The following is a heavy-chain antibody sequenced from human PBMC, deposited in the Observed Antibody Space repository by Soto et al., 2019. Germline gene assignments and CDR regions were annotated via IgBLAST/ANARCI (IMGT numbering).Heavy chain of an antibody. CDR3: AKGRIAGIVATIVDY. CDR1: GFTFDDYA. V-gene: IGHV3-9*01. Sequence: GGSLRLSCAASGFTFDDYAMRWVRQATGKGLEWVSGISWNSGSMGYADSVKGRFTISRDNAKNSLYLQMNSLRAEDTALYYCAKGRIAGIVATIVDYWGQGTLVTVSS. CDR2: ISWNSGSM. D-gene: IGHD5-12*01. J-gene: IGHJ4*02.